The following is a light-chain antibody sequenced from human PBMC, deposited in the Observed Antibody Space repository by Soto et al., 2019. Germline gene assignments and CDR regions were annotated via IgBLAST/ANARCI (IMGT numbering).Light chain of an antibody. CDR3: CSYAGSYTLV. Sequence: HSVLTQPRSVSGSPGQSVTFSCTGTSSDVGGYNYVSWYQQHPGKAPKLMIYDVSKRPSGVPDRFSGSKSGNTASLTISGLQAEDEADYYCCSYAGSYTLVFGGGTKLTVL. J-gene: IGLJ2*01. CDR2: DVS. V-gene: IGLV2-11*01. CDR1: SSDVGGYNY.